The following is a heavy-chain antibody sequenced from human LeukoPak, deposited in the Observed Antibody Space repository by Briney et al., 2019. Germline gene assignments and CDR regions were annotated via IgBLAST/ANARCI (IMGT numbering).Heavy chain of an antibody. CDR2: INPNSGGT. V-gene: IGHV1-2*02. J-gene: IGHJ4*02. CDR1: GYTFTGYY. D-gene: IGHD2-15*01. Sequence: GASVKVSCKASGYTFTGYYMHWVRQAPGQGLEWMGWINPNSGGTNYAQKFQGRVTMTRDTSISTAYMELSRLRSDDTAVYYCARMADFQVVVVAAPMGYWGQGTLVTVSS. CDR3: ARMADFQVVVVAAPMGY.